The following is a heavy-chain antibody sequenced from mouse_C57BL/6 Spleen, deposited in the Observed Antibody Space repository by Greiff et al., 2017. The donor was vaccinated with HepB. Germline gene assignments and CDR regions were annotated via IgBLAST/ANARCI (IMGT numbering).Heavy chain of an antibody. CDR1: GFTFSDYG. V-gene: IGHV5-17*01. D-gene: IGHD2-5*01. CDR3: ARRGYYSNYGGAMDY. Sequence: EVQRVESGGGLVKPGGSLKLSCAASGFTFSDYGMHWVRQAPEKGLEWVAYISSGSSTIYYADTVKGRFTISRDKAKNTLVLQMTSLRSEDTAMYYCARRGYYSNYGGAMDYWGQGTSVTVSS. CDR2: ISSGSSTI. J-gene: IGHJ4*01.